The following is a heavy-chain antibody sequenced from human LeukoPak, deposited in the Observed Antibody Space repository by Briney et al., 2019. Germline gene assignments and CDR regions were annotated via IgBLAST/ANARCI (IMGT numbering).Heavy chain of an antibody. V-gene: IGHV3-7*01. CDR3: ARVGKNGWDFDH. CDR2: INEGGNVK. J-gene: IGHJ4*02. D-gene: IGHD6-19*01. Sequence: GSLRLSCAASGFTFSAYWMTWVRQAPGKGLEWVANINEGGNVKFYVDSVKGRFTISRDNTKISLYLQMYSLRAEDTAVYYCARVGKNGWDFDHWSQGTLVTVSS. CDR1: GFTFSAYW.